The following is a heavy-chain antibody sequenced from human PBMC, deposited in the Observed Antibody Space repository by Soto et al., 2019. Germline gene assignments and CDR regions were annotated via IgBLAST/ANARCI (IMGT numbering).Heavy chain of an antibody. D-gene: IGHD1-26*01. Sequence: PSETLSLTCAVSGGSISSGGYSWSWIRQPPGKGLEWIGYIYHSGSTYYNPSLKCRVTISVDTSKNQFSLKLSSVAAADTAVYYCARGWWEREGYLMDVWGQGTTVTVSS. CDR2: IYHSGST. CDR3: ARGWWEREGYLMDV. V-gene: IGHV4-30-2*01. CDR1: GGSISSGGYS. J-gene: IGHJ6*02.